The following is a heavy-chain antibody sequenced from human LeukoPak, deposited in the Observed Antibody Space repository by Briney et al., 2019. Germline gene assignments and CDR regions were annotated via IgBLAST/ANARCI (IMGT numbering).Heavy chain of an antibody. V-gene: IGHV1-2*02. CDR2: INPNSGGT. Sequence: ASVKVSCKASGYTFTGYFMHWVRQAPGQGLEWMGWINPNSGGTSYLQNFQGRVTMTRDTSISTAYMDLSRLRSDDTAVYYCARGRPGDYFDYWGEGTLVTVSS. CDR3: ARGRPGDYFDY. CDR1: GYTFTGYF. D-gene: IGHD6-25*01. J-gene: IGHJ4*02.